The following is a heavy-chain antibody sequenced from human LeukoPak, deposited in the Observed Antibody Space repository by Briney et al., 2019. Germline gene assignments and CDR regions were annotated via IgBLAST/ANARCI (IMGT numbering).Heavy chain of an antibody. CDR2: IYTSGST. CDR1: GGSISSSSYY. CDR3: ARADYYDSSAFDI. D-gene: IGHD3-22*01. Sequence: SETLSLTCTVSGGSISSSSYYWSWIRQLAGKGLEWIGRIYTSGSTNYNPSLKSRVTMSVDTSKNQFSLKLSSVTAADTAVYYCARADYYDSSAFDIWGQGTMVTVSS. V-gene: IGHV4-61*02. J-gene: IGHJ3*02.